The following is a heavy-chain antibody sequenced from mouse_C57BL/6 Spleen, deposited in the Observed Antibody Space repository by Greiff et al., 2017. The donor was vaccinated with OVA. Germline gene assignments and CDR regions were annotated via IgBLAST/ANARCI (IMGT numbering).Heavy chain of an antibody. Sequence: VQLQQSGPVLVKPGASVKMSCKASGYTFTDYYMNWVKQSHGKSLEWIGVINPYNGGTSYNQKLKGKATLTVDKSSSSAYMALTRLTSEDSAVYYCASGLGRRYFDVWGTGTTVTVSS. D-gene: IGHD4-1*01. CDR2: INPYNGGT. CDR1: GYTFTDYY. J-gene: IGHJ1*03. V-gene: IGHV1-19*01. CDR3: ASGLGRRYFDV.